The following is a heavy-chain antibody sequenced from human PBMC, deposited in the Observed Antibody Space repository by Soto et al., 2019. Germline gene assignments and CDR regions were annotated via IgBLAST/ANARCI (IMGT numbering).Heavy chain of an antibody. V-gene: IGHV1-69*02. D-gene: IGHD2-15*01. J-gene: IGHJ6*02. CDR2: IIPILGIA. CDR3: ASSDRCSGGSCPTLNYGMDV. CDR1: GGTFSSYT. Sequence: QVQLVQSGVEVKKPGSSVKVSSKASGGTFSSYTISWVRQAPGQGLEWMGRIIPILGIANYAQKFQGRVTITADKSTSTAYMELSSLRSEDTAVYYCASSDRCSGGSCPTLNYGMDVWGQGTTVTVSS.